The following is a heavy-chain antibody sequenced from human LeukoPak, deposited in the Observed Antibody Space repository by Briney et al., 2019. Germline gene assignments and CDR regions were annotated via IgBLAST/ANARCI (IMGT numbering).Heavy chain of an antibody. Sequence: ASVRVSCKASGYTFTSYGISWVRQAHGQGLEWMGWISAYNGTTNYAQKLQGRVTMTTDTSTSTAYMELRSLRSDDTAVYYCARGILPSHCSSTSCVGDFQHWGQGTLVTVSS. CDR2: ISAYNGTT. CDR1: GYTFTSYG. J-gene: IGHJ1*01. V-gene: IGHV1-18*01. CDR3: ARGILPSHCSSTSCVGDFQH. D-gene: IGHD2-2*01.